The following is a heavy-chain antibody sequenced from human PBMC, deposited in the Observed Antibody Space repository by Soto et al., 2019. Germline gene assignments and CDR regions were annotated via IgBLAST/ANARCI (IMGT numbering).Heavy chain of an antibody. J-gene: IGHJ4*02. Sequence: SETLSLTCTVSRGSITSSNYYWAWIRQHPGKGLEWIGSFDYTGTTYYNSSLNGRVAISIDTSGNQFSLRLTSVTVADTAVYYCARQLFLPYYFDYRGQGSLVTVSS. D-gene: IGHD3-10*02. CDR2: FDYTGTT. CDR1: RGSITSSNYY. CDR3: ARQLFLPYYFDY. V-gene: IGHV4-39*01.